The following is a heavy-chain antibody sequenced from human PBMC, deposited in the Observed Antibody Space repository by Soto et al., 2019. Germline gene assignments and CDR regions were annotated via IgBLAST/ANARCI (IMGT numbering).Heavy chain of an antibody. Sequence: EVQLVESGGGLVKPGGSLRLSCAASGFTFSSYSMNWVRQAPGKALEWVSSISSSSFSINYADSVKGRFSISRDNAQNSLHLQMNNLRAEDTAVYYCARNESSNIYGMDVWGQGTTVTVSS. D-gene: IGHD6-6*01. CDR1: GFTFSSYS. CDR2: ISSSSFSI. V-gene: IGHV3-21*01. CDR3: ARNESSNIYGMDV. J-gene: IGHJ6*02.